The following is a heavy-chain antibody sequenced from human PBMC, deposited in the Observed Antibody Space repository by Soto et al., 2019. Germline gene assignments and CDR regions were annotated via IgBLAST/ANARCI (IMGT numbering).Heavy chain of an antibody. Sequence: QLQLQESGPGLVKPSETLSLTCTVSGGSISSSSYYWGWIRQPPGKGLEWIGSIYYSGSTYYNPSLKSRVTISVDTSKNQFSLKLSSVTAADTAVYYCARQDVLRYFDWLLHFDYWGQGTLVTVSS. CDR3: ARQDVLRYFDWLLHFDY. CDR1: GGSISSSSYY. V-gene: IGHV4-39*01. CDR2: IYYSGST. J-gene: IGHJ4*02. D-gene: IGHD3-9*01.